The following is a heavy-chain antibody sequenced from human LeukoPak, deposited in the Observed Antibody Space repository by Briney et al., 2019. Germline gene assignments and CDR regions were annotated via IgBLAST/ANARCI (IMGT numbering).Heavy chain of an antibody. V-gene: IGHV4-4*07. CDR1: GGSVSFYY. Sequence: SETLSLTCNVSGGSVSFYYWSWIRQPAGKELEWIGRIYSSGSTNYNPSPKSRVTMSVDTSKNQLSLNLSSVTAADTAVYYCAREVALRWLQPEGAFDKWGQGTMVTVSS. CDR3: AREVALRWLQPEGAFDK. J-gene: IGHJ3*02. D-gene: IGHD5-24*01. CDR2: IYSSGST.